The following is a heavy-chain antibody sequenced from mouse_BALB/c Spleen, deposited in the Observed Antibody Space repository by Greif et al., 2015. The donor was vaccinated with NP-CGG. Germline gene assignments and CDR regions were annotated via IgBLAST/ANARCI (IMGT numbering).Heavy chain of an antibody. CDR1: GYTFTDYW. CDR2: IDTSDSYT. CDR3: ARSYGYAMDY. D-gene: IGHD1-1*01. V-gene: IGHV1-69*01. J-gene: IGHJ4*01. Sequence: VQLQQSGAELVMPGASVKMSCKASGYTFTDYWMHWVKQRPGQGLEWIGAIDTSDSYTSYNQKFKGKATLTVDESSSTAYMQLSSLTSEDSAVYYCARSYGYAMDYWGQGTSVTVSS.